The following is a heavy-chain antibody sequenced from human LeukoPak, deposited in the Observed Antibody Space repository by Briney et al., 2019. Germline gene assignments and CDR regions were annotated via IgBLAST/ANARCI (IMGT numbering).Heavy chain of an antibody. CDR1: GGSFSGYY. CDR3: ARGLGLTTGAYYFDS. V-gene: IGHV4-34*01. Sequence: SETLSLTCAVYGGSFSGYYWSWIRQPPGKGLEWIAEFNHSGSTNYNPSLKSRVTISVDTSKNQFSLKLSSVTAADTAVHYCARGLGLTTGAYYFDSWGQGTLVAVSS. D-gene: IGHD3-22*01. CDR2: FNHSGST. J-gene: IGHJ4*02.